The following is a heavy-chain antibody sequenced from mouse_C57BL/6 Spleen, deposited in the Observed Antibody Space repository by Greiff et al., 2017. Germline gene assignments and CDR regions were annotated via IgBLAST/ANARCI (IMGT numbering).Heavy chain of an antibody. J-gene: IGHJ3*01. CDR3: AREGDWGFFLAY. CDR1: GYTFTSYW. CDR2: IDPSDSYT. D-gene: IGHD4-1*01. V-gene: IGHV1-59*01. Sequence: QVQLQQPGAELVRPGTSVKLSCKASGYTFTSYWMHWVKQRPGQGLAWIGVIDPSDSYTNSNQKFKGKATLTVDTSSSTAYMQLSSLTSGDSAVYYCAREGDWGFFLAYWGQGTLVTVAA.